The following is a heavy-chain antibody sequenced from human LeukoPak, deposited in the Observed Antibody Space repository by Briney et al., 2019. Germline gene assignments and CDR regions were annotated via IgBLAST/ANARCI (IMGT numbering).Heavy chain of an antibody. V-gene: IGHV4-39*07. CDR1: GGSISSSSYY. D-gene: IGHD2-2*01. J-gene: IGHJ4*02. CDR3: ARDPEVPASYYFDY. CDR2: IYYSGST. Sequence: PSETLSLTCTVSGGSISSSSYYWGWIRQPPGKGLEWIGSIYYSGSTYYNPSLKSRVTISVDTSKNQFSLKLSSVTAADTAVYYCARDPEVPASYYFDYWGQGTLVTVSS.